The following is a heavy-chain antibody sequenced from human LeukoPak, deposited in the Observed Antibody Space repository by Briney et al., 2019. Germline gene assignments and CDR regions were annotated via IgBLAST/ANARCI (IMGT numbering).Heavy chain of an antibody. Sequence: PGGSLRLSCAASGFTFDDYGMSWVRQAPGKGLEWVSGINWNGGSTGYADSVKGRFTISRDNAKNSLYLQMNSLRAEDTAVYYCAKDQHPPGLLSSSWAFDYWGQGTLVTVSS. V-gene: IGHV3-20*04. CDR3: AKDQHPPGLLSSSWAFDY. J-gene: IGHJ4*02. CDR2: INWNGGST. D-gene: IGHD6-13*01. CDR1: GFTFDDYG.